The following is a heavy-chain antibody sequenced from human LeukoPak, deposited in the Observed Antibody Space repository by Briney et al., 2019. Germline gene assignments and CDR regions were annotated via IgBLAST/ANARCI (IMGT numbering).Heavy chain of an antibody. Sequence: GGSLRLSCAASGFTFSSYEMNWVRQAPGQGLEWVSYISSSGSTIYYADSVKGRFTISRDNARNSLYLQMNSLRAEDTAVYYCARAMRAGAFDCWGQGTLVTVSS. D-gene: IGHD3-10*01. CDR2: ISSSGSTI. J-gene: IGHJ4*02. CDR3: ARAMRAGAFDC. V-gene: IGHV3-48*03. CDR1: GFTFSSYE.